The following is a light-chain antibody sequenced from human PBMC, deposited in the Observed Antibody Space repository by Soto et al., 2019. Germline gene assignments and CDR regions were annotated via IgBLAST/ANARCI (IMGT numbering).Light chain of an antibody. CDR1: QSVGSW. CDR3: QQYHKFWT. V-gene: IGKV1-5*03. CDR2: KAS. Sequence: DIQMTQSPSTLSASVGDRVTITCRASQSVGSWLAWYQQKPGKAPKLLIYKASRLESGVPSRFSGSESGTEFTLTISNLQPDDFAIYYCQQYHKFWTFGQGTKVEIK. J-gene: IGKJ1*01.